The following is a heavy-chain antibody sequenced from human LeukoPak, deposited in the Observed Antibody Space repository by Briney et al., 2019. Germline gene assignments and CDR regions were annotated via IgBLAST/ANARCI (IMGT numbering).Heavy chain of an antibody. CDR1: GFTFSSYA. D-gene: IGHD3-22*01. CDR2: ISGSGGST. J-gene: IGHJ4*02. Sequence: GGSLRLSCAASGFTFSSYAMSWVRQAPGKGLEWVSAISGSGGSTYYADSVKGRFTISRDNSKNTLYLQMNSLRAEDTAVYYCAKDGIGYDSSGYYYSPYGDYWGQGTLVTVSS. CDR3: AKDGIGYDSSGYYYSPYGDY. V-gene: IGHV3-23*01.